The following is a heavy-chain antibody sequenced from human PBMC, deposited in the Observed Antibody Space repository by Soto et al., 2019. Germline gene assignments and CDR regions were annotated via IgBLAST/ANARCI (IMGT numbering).Heavy chain of an antibody. Sequence: KPSETLSLTCTVSGGSISSYYWSWIRQPPGKGLEWIGYIYYSGSTNYNPSLKSRVTISVDTSKNQFSLKLSSVTAADTAVYYCASINPLAAEYYYYGMDVWGQGTTVTVS. CDR3: ASINPLAAEYYYYGMDV. V-gene: IGHV4-59*01. CDR1: GGSISSYY. CDR2: IYYSGST. J-gene: IGHJ6*02. D-gene: IGHD6-13*01.